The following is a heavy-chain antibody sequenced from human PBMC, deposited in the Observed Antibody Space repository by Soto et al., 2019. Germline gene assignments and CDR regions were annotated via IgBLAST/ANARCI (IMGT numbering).Heavy chain of an antibody. V-gene: IGHV4-39*01. CDR3: ARLTTGYYDFWSGYRQIDY. J-gene: IGHJ4*02. Sequence: SETLSLTCTVSGGSISSSSYYWGWIRQPPGKGLEWIGSIYYSGSTYYNPSLKSRVTISVDTSKNQFSLKLSSVTAADTAVYYCARLTTGYYDFWSGYRQIDYWGQGTLVTVSS. D-gene: IGHD3-3*01. CDR1: GGSISSSSYY. CDR2: IYYSGST.